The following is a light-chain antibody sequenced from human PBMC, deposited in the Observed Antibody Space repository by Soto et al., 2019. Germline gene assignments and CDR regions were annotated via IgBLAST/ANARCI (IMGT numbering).Light chain of an antibody. Sequence: ESVLTQSPGTLSLSPGERATLSCRASQTVIKNYLAWYQRKPGQAPRLLIYGASNRATGIPDRFSGDGSGTDFTLTINRLEAEDSALYYCQKYDTSPYTFGQGNKLEIK. J-gene: IGKJ2*01. CDR3: QKYDTSPYT. CDR2: GAS. CDR1: QTVIKNY. V-gene: IGKV3-20*01.